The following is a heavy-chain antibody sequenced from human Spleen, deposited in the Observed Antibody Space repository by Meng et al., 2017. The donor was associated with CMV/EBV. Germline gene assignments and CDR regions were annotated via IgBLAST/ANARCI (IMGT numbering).Heavy chain of an antibody. CDR2: IWYDGSNK. J-gene: IGHJ6*02. Sequence: GESLKISCAASGFTFTTLGMHWVRQAPGKGLEWVAVIWYDGSNKYYADSVKGRFTISRDNSKKTLYLQMNSLRVEDTAVYYCAKEIRFGYYYYGMDVWGQGTTVTVSS. CDR3: AKEIRFGYYYYGMDV. V-gene: IGHV3-33*06. D-gene: IGHD3-10*01. CDR1: GFTFTTLG.